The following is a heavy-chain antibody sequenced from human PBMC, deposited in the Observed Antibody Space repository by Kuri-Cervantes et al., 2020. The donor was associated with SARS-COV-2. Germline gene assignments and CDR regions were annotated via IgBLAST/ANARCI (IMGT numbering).Heavy chain of an antibody. J-gene: IGHJ4*02. D-gene: IGHD6-6*01. Sequence: ASVKVSCKVPGYTLTELSMHWVRQAPGKGLEWMGGFDPEDGEAIYAQKFQGRVTMTEDTSTDTAYMELSSLRSEDTAVYYCATDFGYSSSSHADYWGQGTLVTVSS. CDR3: ATDFGYSSSSHADY. CDR1: GYTLTELS. V-gene: IGHV1-24*01. CDR2: FDPEDGEA.